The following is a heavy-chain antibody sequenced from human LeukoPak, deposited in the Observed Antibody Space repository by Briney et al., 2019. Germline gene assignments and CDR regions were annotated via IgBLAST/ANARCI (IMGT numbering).Heavy chain of an antibody. CDR1: GFIFNNYA. J-gene: IGHJ4*02. Sequence: GGSLRLSCAGSGFIFNNYAMHWVRQPSGKGLEWVSGISWNSGSIDYADSVKGRFTISRDNAKNSLYLQMNSLRVEDTAVYYCAKYAPPTTALTRFFDDWGQGTLVTVSS. V-gene: IGHV3-9*01. CDR3: AKYAPPTTALTRFFDD. CDR2: ISWNSGSI. D-gene: IGHD4-17*01.